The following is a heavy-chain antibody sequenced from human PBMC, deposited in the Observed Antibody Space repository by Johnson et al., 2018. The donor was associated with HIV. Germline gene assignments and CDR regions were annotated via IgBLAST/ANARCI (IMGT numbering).Heavy chain of an antibody. CDR1: GFTFSDYY. V-gene: IGHV3-11*04. J-gene: IGHJ3*02. Sequence: QVQLVESGGGLVQPGGSLRLSCVASGFTFSDYYMSCIRQAPGKGLEWVSYISSSGSTIYYADSVKGRFTISRDNAQNSLYLQMNSLRAEETAVYYCARDNTRIQLWLRGAFDIWGQGTMVTVSS. CDR3: ARDNTRIQLWLRGAFDI. D-gene: IGHD5-18*01. CDR2: ISSSGSTI.